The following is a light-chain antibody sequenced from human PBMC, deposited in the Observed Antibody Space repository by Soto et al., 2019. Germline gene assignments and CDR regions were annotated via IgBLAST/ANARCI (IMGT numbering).Light chain of an antibody. CDR1: QAIRTA. CDR3: LLDFGYFWA. Sequence: AIQLTQSPSSLSASVGDRVTITWRASQAIRTALGWYQQKPGQVPKLLIYAASTLQSGVPSRFRGSGSGTDFTLTISSLQPEDFATYYCLLDFGYFWAFGQGTKVDIK. CDR2: AAS. V-gene: IGKV1-6*01. J-gene: IGKJ1*01.